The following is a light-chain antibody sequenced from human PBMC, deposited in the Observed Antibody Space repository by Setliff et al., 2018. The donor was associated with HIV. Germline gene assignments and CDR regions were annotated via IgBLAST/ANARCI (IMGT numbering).Light chain of an antibody. CDR3: CSNTGSNTYV. Sequence: QSVLTQPASVSASPGQSITISCTGTSNDVGAYDYVSWYQQLPGKAPKLIIFEVHYRPSGVSNRFSGSKSGNTASLTISGLQAEDEADYYCCSNTGSNTYVFGTGTKVHRP. CDR1: SNDVGAYDY. CDR2: EVH. J-gene: IGLJ1*01. V-gene: IGLV2-14*01.